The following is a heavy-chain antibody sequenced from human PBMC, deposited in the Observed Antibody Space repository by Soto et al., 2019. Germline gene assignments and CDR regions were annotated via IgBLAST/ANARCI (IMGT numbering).Heavy chain of an antibody. J-gene: IGHJ6*02. CDR3: ARPKRYCSSTSCQTGYYYGMDV. CDR1: GYTLSSYA. V-gene: IGHV1-3*01. Sequence: GDSVKVSCKASGYTLSSYAIHWVRQAPGQRLEWMGWINAGNGNTKYSQKFQGRVTITRDTSASTAYMELSSLRSEDTAVYYCARPKRYCSSTSCQTGYYYGMDVWGQGTTVTVSS. CDR2: INAGNGNT. D-gene: IGHD2-2*01.